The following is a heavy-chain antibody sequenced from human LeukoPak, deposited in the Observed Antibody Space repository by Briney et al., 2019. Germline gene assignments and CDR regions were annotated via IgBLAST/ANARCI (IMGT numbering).Heavy chain of an antibody. CDR2: ISYDGSNK. Sequence: GRSLRLSCAASGFTFSSYAMHWVRQAPGKGLEWVAVISYDGSNKYYADSVKGRFTISRDNSKNTLYLQMNSLRAEDTAVYYCASGTYYYDSSGYPFDYWGQGTLVTVSS. CDR1: GFTFSSYA. J-gene: IGHJ4*02. V-gene: IGHV3-30*04. D-gene: IGHD3-22*01. CDR3: ASGTYYYDSSGYPFDY.